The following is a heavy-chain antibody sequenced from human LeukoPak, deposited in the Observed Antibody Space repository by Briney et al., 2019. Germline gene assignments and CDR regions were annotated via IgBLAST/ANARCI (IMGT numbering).Heavy chain of an antibody. V-gene: IGHV4-38-2*02. CDR3: ARDSYRYGGNSGWIDY. CDR2: IYHSGST. J-gene: IGHJ4*02. CDR1: GYSISSGYY. D-gene: IGHD4-23*01. Sequence: SETLSLTCTVSGYSISSGYYWGWIRQPPGKGLEWIGSIYHSGSTYYNPSLKSRVTISVDTSKNQFSLKLSSVTAADTAVYYCARDSYRYGGNSGWIDYWGQGTLVTVSS.